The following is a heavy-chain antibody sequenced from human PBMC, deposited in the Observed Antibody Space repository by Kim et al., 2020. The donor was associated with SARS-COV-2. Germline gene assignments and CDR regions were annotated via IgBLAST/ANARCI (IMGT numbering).Heavy chain of an antibody. CDR2: IYWDDDK. D-gene: IGHD2-15*01. CDR1: GFSLSTSGVG. Sequence: SGPTLVNPTQTLTLTCTFSGFSLSTSGVGVGWIRQPPGKALEWLALIYWDDDKRYSPSLKSRLTITKDTSKNQVVLTMTNMDPVDTATYYCAHRRKGRGQAGWSRGSWFDPWGQGTLVTVSS. V-gene: IGHV2-5*02. J-gene: IGHJ5*02. CDR3: AHRRKGRGQAGWSRGSWFDP.